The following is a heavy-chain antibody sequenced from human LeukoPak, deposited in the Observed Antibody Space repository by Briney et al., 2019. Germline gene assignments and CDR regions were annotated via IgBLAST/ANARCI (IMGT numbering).Heavy chain of an antibody. CDR1: GFTFSSYG. V-gene: IGHV3-30*18. J-gene: IGHJ3*02. D-gene: IGHD3-10*01. CDR2: ISYDGSNK. CDR3: AKDRHGSGVDAFDI. Sequence: GGSLRLSCAASGFTFSSYGMHWVRQAPGKGLEWVAVISYDGSNKYYADSVKGRFTVSRDNSKNTLYLQMNSLRAEDTAVYYCAKDRHGSGVDAFDIWGQGTMVTVSS.